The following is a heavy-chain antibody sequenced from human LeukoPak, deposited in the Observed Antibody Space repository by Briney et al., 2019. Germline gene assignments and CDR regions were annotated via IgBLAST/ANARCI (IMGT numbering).Heavy chain of an antibody. J-gene: IGHJ4*02. Sequence: GGSLRLSCAASGFTFSSYGMHWVRQAPGKGLEWVAVISYDGSNKYYADSVKGRFTISRDNSKNTLYLQMNSLRAEDTAVYYCAGLTTVTTGQGYWGQGTLVTVSS. CDR2: ISYDGSNK. V-gene: IGHV3-30*03. CDR3: AGLTTVTTGQGY. CDR1: GFTFSSYG. D-gene: IGHD4-17*01.